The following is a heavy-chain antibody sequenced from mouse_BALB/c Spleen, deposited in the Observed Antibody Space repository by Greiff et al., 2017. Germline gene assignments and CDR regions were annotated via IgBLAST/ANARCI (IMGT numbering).Heavy chain of an antibody. CDR1: GFSLTDYG. CDR2: IWGGGST. V-gene: IGHV2-6-5*01. CDR3: AKHHYYGSSYGFDY. Sequence: VMLVESGPGLVAPSQSLSITCTVSGFSLTDYGVSWIRQPPGKGLEWLGVIWGGGSTYYNSALKSRLSISKDNSKSQVFLKMNSLQTDDTAMYYCAKHHYYGSSYGFDYWGQGTTLTVSS. J-gene: IGHJ2*01. D-gene: IGHD1-1*01.